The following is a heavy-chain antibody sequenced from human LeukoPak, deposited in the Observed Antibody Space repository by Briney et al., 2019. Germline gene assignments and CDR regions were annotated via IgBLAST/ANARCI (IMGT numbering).Heavy chain of an antibody. J-gene: IGHJ4*02. CDR3: ARLKQLDFDY. V-gene: IGHV4-4*07. D-gene: IGHD6-6*01. CDR2: IYSRGST. Sequence: SETLSLTCTVSGGSISSYYGSWIREPAGKALEWIGRIYSRGSTNYNPSLKSRVTISIDKSKNQFSLKLTSLTAADTAVYYCARLKQLDFDYWGQGPLVTVSS. CDR1: GGSISSYY.